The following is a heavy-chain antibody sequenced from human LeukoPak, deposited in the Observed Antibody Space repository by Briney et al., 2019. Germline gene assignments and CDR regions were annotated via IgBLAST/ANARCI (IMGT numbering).Heavy chain of an antibody. J-gene: IGHJ4*02. V-gene: IGHV1-2*02. CDR1: GYTFTCYY. CDR3: ARESSMVRGVIGY. Sequence: ASVKVSCKASGYTFTCYYMHWVRQAPGQGLEWMGWINPNSGGTNYAQKFQGRVTMTRDTSISTAYMELSRLRSDDTAVYYCARESSMVRGVIGYWGQGTLVTVSS. CDR2: INPNSGGT. D-gene: IGHD3-10*01.